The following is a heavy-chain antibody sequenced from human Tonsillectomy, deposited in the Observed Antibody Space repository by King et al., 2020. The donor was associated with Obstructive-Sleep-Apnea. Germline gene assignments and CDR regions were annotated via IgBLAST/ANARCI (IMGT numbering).Heavy chain of an antibody. CDR2: ISYSGST. J-gene: IGHJ4*02. D-gene: IGHD3-10*01. CDR3: ASEGYYYASGSPRYFDF. CDR1: GGSISSSGYY. V-gene: IGHV4-39*07. Sequence: LQLQESGPGLVKPSETLSLTCTVSGGSISSSGYYWGWIRQPPGKGLEWIGSISYSGSTYYNPSLTSRVTISVDTSKNQFSLKLTSVTAADTAVYFCASEGYYYASGSPRYFDFWGQGTLVTVSS.